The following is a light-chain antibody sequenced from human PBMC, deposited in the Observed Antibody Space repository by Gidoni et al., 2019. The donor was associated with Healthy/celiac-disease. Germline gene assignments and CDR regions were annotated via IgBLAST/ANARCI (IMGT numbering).Light chain of an antibody. Sequence: DIQMTQSPTSLSASVGDRVTITCQASQDSSNYLNWYQQKPGKAPKLLIYDASNLETVVPSRFSGSVSGTDFTFTISSLQPEDIATYYCQQYDNLPMYTFGQGTKLEIK. CDR1: QDSSNY. CDR2: DAS. J-gene: IGKJ2*01. CDR3: QQYDNLPMYT. V-gene: IGKV1-33*01.